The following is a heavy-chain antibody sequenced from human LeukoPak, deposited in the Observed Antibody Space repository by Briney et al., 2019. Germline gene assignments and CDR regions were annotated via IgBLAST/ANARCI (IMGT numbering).Heavy chain of an antibody. V-gene: IGHV4-61*08. Sequence: SETLSLTCTVSGGSISSGDHYWSWIRQPPGKGLEWTGYIYYSGSTNYNPSLKSRVTISVDTSKNQFSLKLSSVTAADTAVYYCARDSDFWSGSRYYYYYMDVWGKGTTVTVSS. D-gene: IGHD3-3*01. J-gene: IGHJ6*03. CDR2: IYYSGST. CDR1: GGSISSGDHY. CDR3: ARDSDFWSGSRYYYYYMDV.